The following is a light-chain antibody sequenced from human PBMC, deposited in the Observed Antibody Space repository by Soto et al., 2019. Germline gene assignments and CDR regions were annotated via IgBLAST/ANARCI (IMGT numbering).Light chain of an antibody. CDR2: DVS. CDR1: SSDVGGYNY. V-gene: IGLV2-14*01. Sequence: QSALTQPASVSGSPGQSITISCTGTSSDVGGYNYVSWYQQHPGKAPKLMIYDVSNRPSGVSNRFSVSKSGNTPSLTISGLKAEYEADYYCSSYTSSSTYVFGTGTKVTVL. CDR3: SSYTSSSTYV. J-gene: IGLJ1*01.